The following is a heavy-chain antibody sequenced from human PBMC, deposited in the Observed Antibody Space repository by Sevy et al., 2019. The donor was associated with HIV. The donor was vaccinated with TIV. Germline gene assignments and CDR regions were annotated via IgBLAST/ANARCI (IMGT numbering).Heavy chain of an antibody. V-gene: IGHV3-23*01. D-gene: IGHD3-3*01. J-gene: IGHJ4*02. Sequence: GGSLRLSCAASGFTFGNYAMSWVRQAPGKGLEWVSGMSGRGGSTDYADSVKGRFTISRDNSKNTLYLRMNSLRAEDTAIYYCAKDVPDQSWYDDFWSGSPCFDYWGRGTLVTVSS. CDR2: MSGRGGST. CDR3: AKDVPDQSWYDDFWSGSPCFDY. CDR1: GFTFGNYA.